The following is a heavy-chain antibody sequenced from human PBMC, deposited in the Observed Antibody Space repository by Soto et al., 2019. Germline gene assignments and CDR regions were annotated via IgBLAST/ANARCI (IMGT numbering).Heavy chain of an antibody. Sequence: QVQLVQSGAEVKKPGASVKVSCKASGYTFTSYGFSWVRQAPGHGLEGMGWISGYNDNTNYAQKFQGRVTMTTDTSTSTAYMELRSLRSDDTAVYYCARSGSGAAYYYHGLDVWGQGTTVTVSS. D-gene: IGHD7-27*01. CDR1: GYTFTSYG. V-gene: IGHV1-18*04. J-gene: IGHJ6*02. CDR3: ARSGSGAAYYYHGLDV. CDR2: ISGYNDNT.